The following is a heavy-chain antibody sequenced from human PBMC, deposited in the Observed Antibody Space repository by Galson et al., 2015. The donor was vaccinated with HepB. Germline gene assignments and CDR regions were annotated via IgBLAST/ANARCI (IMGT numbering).Heavy chain of an antibody. D-gene: IGHD1-26*01. CDR1: GFTFSNFG. J-gene: IGHJ4*02. Sequence: SLRLSCAASGFTFSNFGMHWVRQAPGRGLEWVAVISYDGSNKYCADSVKGRFTISRDNSKNTLYLQMNSLRAEDTAMYYCARDASGSYLDYWGQGTLGTVSS. V-gene: IGHV3-33*05. CDR3: ARDASGSYLDY. CDR2: ISYDGSNK.